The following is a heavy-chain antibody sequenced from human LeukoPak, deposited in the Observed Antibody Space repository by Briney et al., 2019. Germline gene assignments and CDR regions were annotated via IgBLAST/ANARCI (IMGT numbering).Heavy chain of an antibody. CDR1: GXTFSSYG. Sequence: GRSLRLSCAASGXTFSSYGMHWVRQAPGKGLEWVAVISYDGSNKYYADSVKGRFTISRDNSKNTLYLQMNSLRAEDTAVYYCAKDSSGWYALIGYGMDVWGQGTTVTVSS. CDR2: ISYDGSNK. D-gene: IGHD6-19*01. V-gene: IGHV3-30*18. CDR3: AKDSSGWYALIGYGMDV. J-gene: IGHJ6*02.